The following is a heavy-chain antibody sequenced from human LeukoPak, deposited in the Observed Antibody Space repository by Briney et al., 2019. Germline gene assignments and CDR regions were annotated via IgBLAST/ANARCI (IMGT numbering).Heavy chain of an antibody. D-gene: IGHD1-1*01. J-gene: IGHJ4*02. CDR3: ARDSATYFDY. V-gene: IGHV3-33*01. CDR1: GFTFSSYG. Sequence: GGSLRLSCAASGFTFSSYGMHWVRQAPGKGLDWVAVIWYDGSNKYYADSVKGRFTISRDNSKNTLYLQMNSLRAEDTAVYYCARDSATYFDYWGQGTLFTVSS. CDR2: IWYDGSNK.